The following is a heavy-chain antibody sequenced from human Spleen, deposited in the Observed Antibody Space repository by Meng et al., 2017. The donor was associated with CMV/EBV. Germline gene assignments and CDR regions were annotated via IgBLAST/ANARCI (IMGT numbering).Heavy chain of an antibody. D-gene: IGHD3-10*01. J-gene: IGHJ6*02. Sequence: GESLKISCAASGFTFSNSAMHWVRQAPGKGLEWVAVISYDGGNKYYADSVKGRFTISRDNSKNTLYLQMNSLRAEDTAVYYCARDLVLRWFGERPGHCYGMDVWGQGTTVTVSS. CDR3: ARDLVLRWFGERPGHCYGMDV. CDR2: ISYDGGNK. V-gene: IGHV3-30*04. CDR1: GFTFSNSA.